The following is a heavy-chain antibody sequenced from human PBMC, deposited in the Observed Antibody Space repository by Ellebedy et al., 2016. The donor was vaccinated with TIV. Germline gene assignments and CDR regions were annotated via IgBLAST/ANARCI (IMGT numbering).Heavy chain of an antibody. CDR3: ARALRSSSTVPDSH. J-gene: IGHJ4*02. Sequence: ASVKVSCXASGYTFTDYYIHWVRQAPGQGLEWMGWINPHSGGTNYAQKFQGRVTMTRDTSITTAYMELSSLRSDDTAVFYCARALRSSSTVPDSHWGQGTLVTVSS. D-gene: IGHD6-6*01. CDR1: GYTFTDYY. CDR2: INPHSGGT. V-gene: IGHV1-2*02.